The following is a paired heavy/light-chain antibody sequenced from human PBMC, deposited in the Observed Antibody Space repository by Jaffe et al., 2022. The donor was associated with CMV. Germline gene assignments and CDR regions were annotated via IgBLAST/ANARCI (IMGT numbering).Heavy chain of an antibody. CDR2: IYPGDSDT. CDR1: GYNFNSYW. V-gene: IGHV5-51*01. J-gene: IGHJ4*02. CDR3: ARRRAVAGSPPDY. Sequence: EVQLVQSGAEVKKPGESLKISCKASGYNFNSYWIGWVRQMTGKGLEWMGIIYPGDSDTRYSPSFQGQVTISVDKSITTAYLQWSSLKASDTAMYYCARRRAVAGSPPDYWGQGTLVTVSS. D-gene: IGHD6-19*01.
Light chain of an antibody. J-gene: IGKJ1*01. V-gene: IGKV3-15*01. CDR1: QSVSGS. Sequence: EIVMTQSPATLSVSPGERATLSCRASQSVSGSFAWYQQKPGQAPRLLIYGASTRATGIPARFSGSGSGTEFTLTISSLQSEDFAVYYCQQYNNWPWTFGQGTKVEIK. CDR3: QQYNNWPWT. CDR2: GAS.